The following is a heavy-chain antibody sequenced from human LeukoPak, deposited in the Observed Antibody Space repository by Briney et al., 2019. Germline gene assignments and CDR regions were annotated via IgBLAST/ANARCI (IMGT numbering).Heavy chain of an antibody. Sequence: SQTLSLTCAISGDSVSSNSVTWHWIRQSPSRGLEWLGRTYYRPTWYNDYAVSVRGRITVNPDTSKNQFSLHLNSVPPEDTAVYYCARRLTQYDCFDPWGQGILVTVSS. CDR1: GDSVSSNSVT. CDR3: ARRLTQYDCFDP. V-gene: IGHV6-1*01. CDR2: TYYRPTWYN. J-gene: IGHJ5*02. D-gene: IGHD2-2*01.